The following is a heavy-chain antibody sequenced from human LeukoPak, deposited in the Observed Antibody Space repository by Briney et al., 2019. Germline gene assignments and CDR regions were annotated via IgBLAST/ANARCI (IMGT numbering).Heavy chain of an antibody. V-gene: IGHV4-59*01. CDR1: GGSMSGYY. CDR2: VHNSGST. D-gene: IGHD6-13*01. J-gene: IGHJ4*02. Sequence: SETLSLTCTVSGGSMSGYYWSWIRQPPGKGLEWIGHVHNSGSTDFNSSLKSRVTISVDTSKNQFSLELTSVTSADTAVYYCATPWYNSGWYGSVVHWGQGTLVTVSS. CDR3: ATPWYNSGWYGSVVH.